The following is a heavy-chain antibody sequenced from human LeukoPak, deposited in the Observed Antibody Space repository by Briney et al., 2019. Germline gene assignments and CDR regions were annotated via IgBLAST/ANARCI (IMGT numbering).Heavy chain of an antibody. J-gene: IGHJ5*02. CDR1: GFTFSSYW. D-gene: IGHD5-24*01. CDR3: ARDEYRSRWLHP. V-gene: IGHV3-7*01. Sequence: GGSLRLSCAASGFTFSSYWMSWVRLAPGKGLEWVANIKGGGSEKWYADSVKGRFTISRDNAQNSVHLQMNSLRAEDTAVYPCARDEYRSRWLHPWGQGTLVTATS. CDR2: IKGGGSEK.